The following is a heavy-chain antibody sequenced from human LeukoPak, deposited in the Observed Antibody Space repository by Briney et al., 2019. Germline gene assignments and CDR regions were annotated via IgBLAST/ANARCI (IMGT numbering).Heavy chain of an antibody. D-gene: IGHD6-13*01. J-gene: IGHJ6*03. CDR2: IYYSGST. V-gene: IGHV4-39*01. Sequence: SETLSLTCIVSGGSISSSSYYWGWIRQPPGKGLEWIGSIYYSGSTYYNPSLKSRVTISVDTSKNQFSLKLSSVTAADTAVYYCARGQYGSSWYSGTVYYYYMDVWGKGTTVTISS. CDR1: GGSISSSSYY. CDR3: ARGQYGSSWYSGTVYYYYMDV.